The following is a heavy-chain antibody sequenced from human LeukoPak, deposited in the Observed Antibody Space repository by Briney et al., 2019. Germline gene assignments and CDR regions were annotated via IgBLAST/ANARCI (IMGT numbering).Heavy chain of an antibody. CDR3: AKTPVRRFPLYFDY. J-gene: IGHJ4*02. CDR2: ISGSGGST. CDR1: GFTFSSYA. V-gene: IGHV3-23*01. D-gene: IGHD3-3*01. Sequence: GGSLRLSCAASGFTFSSYAMSWVRQAPGKGLEWVSGISGSGGSTDYADSLKGRFTISRDNSKNTLYLQMDSLRAEDTAVYYCAKTPVRRFPLYFDYWGQGTLVTVSS.